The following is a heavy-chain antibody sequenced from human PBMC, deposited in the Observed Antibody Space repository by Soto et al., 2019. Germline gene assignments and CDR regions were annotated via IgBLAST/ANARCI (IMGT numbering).Heavy chain of an antibody. CDR3: ASSYLYGSGRCSGYYYGMDV. CDR2: INAGNGNT. CDR1: GYTFTNYA. Sequence: QVQLVQSGAEEKKPGASVKVSCKASGYTFTNYAMHWVRQAPGQRLEWMGWINAGNGNTKYSQKFQGSGTITRDASTGTDYMELSSLRSEDTAVYYCASSYLYGSGRCSGYYYGMDVWGQGTTVTVS. V-gene: IGHV1-3*05. D-gene: IGHD3-10*01. J-gene: IGHJ6*02.